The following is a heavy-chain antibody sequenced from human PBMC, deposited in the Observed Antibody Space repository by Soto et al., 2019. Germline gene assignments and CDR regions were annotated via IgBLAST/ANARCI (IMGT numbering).Heavy chain of an antibody. V-gene: IGHV3-73*01. CDR3: TRLPYYYDSSGEGY. D-gene: IGHD3-22*01. CDR1: GFTFSGSA. J-gene: IGHJ4*02. Sequence: GGSLRLSCAASGFTFSGSAMHWVRQASGKGLEWVGRIRSKANSYATAYAASVKGRFTISRDDSKNTAYLQMNSLKTEDTAVYYCTRLPYYYDSSGEGYWGQGTLVPVSS. CDR2: IRSKANSYAT.